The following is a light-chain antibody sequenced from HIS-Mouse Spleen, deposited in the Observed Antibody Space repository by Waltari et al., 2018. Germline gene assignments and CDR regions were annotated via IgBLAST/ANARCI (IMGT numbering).Light chain of an antibody. Sequence: EIVLTQSPATLSLSPGERATLSCRASQSVSSYLAWYQQKPGQAPRLLIYDASNRATGLPARFSGSGSGTDFTLTISSLEPEDVAVYYCQQRSNWPPRVTFGQGTRLEIK. V-gene: IGKV3-11*01. CDR1: QSVSSY. J-gene: IGKJ5*01. CDR2: DAS. CDR3: QQRSNWPPRVT.